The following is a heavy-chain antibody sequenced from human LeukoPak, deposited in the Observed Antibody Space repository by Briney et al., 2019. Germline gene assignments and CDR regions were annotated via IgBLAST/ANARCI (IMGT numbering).Heavy chain of an antibody. Sequence: GGSLRLSCAASGFTFSNYWMTWVRQAPGKGLEWVANIKQDGSEKYFVDSVKGRFTISRDNAKNSLYLQMNSLRAEDTAVYYCARGVTGRTFDYWGQGTLVTVSS. J-gene: IGHJ4*02. CDR3: ARGVTGRTFDY. D-gene: IGHD1-20*01. CDR2: IKQDGSEK. CDR1: GFTFSNYW. V-gene: IGHV3-7*01.